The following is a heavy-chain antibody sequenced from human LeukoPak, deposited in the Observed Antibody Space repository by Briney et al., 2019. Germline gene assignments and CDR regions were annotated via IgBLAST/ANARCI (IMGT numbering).Heavy chain of an antibody. V-gene: IGHV4-59*01. D-gene: IGHD6-6*01. CDR2: IYYSGST. CDR1: GGSISSYY. CDR3: ARAIAAPRTHFDY. J-gene: IGHJ4*02. Sequence: PSETLSLTCTVPGGSISSYYWSWIRQPPGKGLEWIGYIYYSGSTNYNPSLKSRVTISVDTSKNQFSLKLSSVTAADTAVYYCARAIAAPRTHFDYWGQGTLVTVSS.